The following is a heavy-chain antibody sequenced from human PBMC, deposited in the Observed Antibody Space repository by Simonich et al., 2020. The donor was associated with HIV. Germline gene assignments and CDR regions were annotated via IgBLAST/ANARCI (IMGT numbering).Heavy chain of an antibody. CDR3: ARRDRELILYFDY. CDR1: GGSFSGYY. V-gene: IGHV4-34*01. D-gene: IGHD3-3*01. CDR2: INHSEIT. J-gene: IGHJ4*02. Sequence: QVQLQQWGDGLLKPSETLSLTCAVYGGSFSGYYWSWIRQPPGTGLELIGEINHSEITNYKSSLNSRATISVDKSKNQFSLKLSSVTAADTAIYYCARRDRELILYFDYWGQGNLVTVSS.